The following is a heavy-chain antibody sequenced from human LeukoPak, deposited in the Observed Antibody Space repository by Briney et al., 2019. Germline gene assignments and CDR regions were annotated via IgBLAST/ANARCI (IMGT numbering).Heavy chain of an antibody. CDR1: GFTFSSYW. D-gene: IGHD3-16*01. V-gene: IGHV3-7*01. J-gene: IGHJ4*02. Sequence: PGGSLRLSCAASGFTFSSYWMSWVRQAPGKGLEWAGNIKEDGSEKFYVDSVKGRFTISRDNAKNSLYLQMNSLRAEDTAVYYCARDRYYDYVWGSSTPDYFDYWGQGTLVTVSS. CDR3: ARDRYYDYVWGSSTPDYFDY. CDR2: IKEDGSEK.